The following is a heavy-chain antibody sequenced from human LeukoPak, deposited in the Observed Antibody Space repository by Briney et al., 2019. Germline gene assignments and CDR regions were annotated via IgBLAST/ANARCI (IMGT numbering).Heavy chain of an antibody. D-gene: IGHD3-10*01. V-gene: IGHV1-69*13. CDR1: GYTFTSYY. CDR3: ASRRFGDLLFDY. CDR2: IILMFGTS. Sequence: SVKVSCKASGYTFTSYYMHWVRQAPGQGLEWMGAIILMFGTSHYAQNFQGRVTITADESTNTVYMELSSLRSEDTAMYYCASRRFGDLLFDYWGQGTLVTVSS. J-gene: IGHJ4*02.